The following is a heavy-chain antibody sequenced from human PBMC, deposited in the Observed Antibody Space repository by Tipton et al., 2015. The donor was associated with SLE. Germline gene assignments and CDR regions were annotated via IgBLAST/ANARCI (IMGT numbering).Heavy chain of an antibody. CDR2: IYSGGST. D-gene: IGHD3/OR15-3a*01. V-gene: IGHV3-53*04. Sequence: SWVRQPPGKGLEWVSVIYSGGSTYYADSVKGRFTISRHNSKNTLYLQMNSLRAEDTAVYYCAGGLGNFDYWGQGTLVTVSS. CDR3: AGGLGNFDY. J-gene: IGHJ4*02.